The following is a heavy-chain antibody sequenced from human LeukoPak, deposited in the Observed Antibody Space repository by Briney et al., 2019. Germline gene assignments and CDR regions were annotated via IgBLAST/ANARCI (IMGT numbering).Heavy chain of an antibody. Sequence: GGSLRLSCAASGFTFSDYSFHWLRQAPGQGLEWISFISSSSNTVYYADSVKGRFTISRDNARNSLYLQMNSLGDEDTAVYYCARDRAYGYSVYWHFDLWGRGTLLIVSS. CDR2: ISSSSNTV. J-gene: IGHJ2*01. CDR1: GFTFSDYS. V-gene: IGHV3-48*02. D-gene: IGHD4-17*01. CDR3: ARDRAYGYSVYWHFDL.